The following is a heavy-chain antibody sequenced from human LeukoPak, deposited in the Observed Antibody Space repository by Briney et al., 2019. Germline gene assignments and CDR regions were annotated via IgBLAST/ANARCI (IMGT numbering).Heavy chain of an antibody. CDR2: IYSGGST. CDR1: GFTVSSDY. D-gene: IGHD2-15*01. V-gene: IGHV3-53*05. J-gene: IGHJ6*02. Sequence: GGSLRLSCAASGFTVSSDYMSWVRQAPGKGLEWVSVIYSGGSTYYADSVKGRFTISRDKSKNTVYLQMNSLRFEDTAVYYCARHDPVGYYQHGMDVWGQGTTVTVSS. CDR3: ARHDPVGYYQHGMDV.